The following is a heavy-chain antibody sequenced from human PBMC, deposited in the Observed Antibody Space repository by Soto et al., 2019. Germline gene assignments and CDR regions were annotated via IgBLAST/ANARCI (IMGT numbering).Heavy chain of an antibody. Sequence: LVQSGPDVKKPGTSVKVSCKTSGFTFGSSAVQWVRQVRGQRLEWIGWIVVASGYSNVAQKFQDRVSLTRDLSTYTAFMELSSLTSEDSVMYYCAADAIGVAGDFDHWGQGTLVSVSS. CDR1: GFTFGSSA. D-gene: IGHD6-19*01. CDR2: IVVASGYS. V-gene: IGHV1-58*01. CDR3: AADAIGVAGDFDH. J-gene: IGHJ4*02.